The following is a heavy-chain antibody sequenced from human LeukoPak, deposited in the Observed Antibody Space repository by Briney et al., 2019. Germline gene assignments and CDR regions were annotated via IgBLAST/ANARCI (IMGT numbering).Heavy chain of an antibody. CDR2: ISSSATYI. V-gene: IGHV3-21*06. D-gene: IGHD2-2*01. CDR3: ARILVVPAANYYYSYGMDV. CDR1: GFTFSDYN. J-gene: IGHJ6*02. Sequence: GGSLRLSCAASGFTFSDYNMNWVRQAPGKGLEWVSSISSSATYIYYADSVKGRFTISRDNAKTSLSLQMNSLRAEDTAVYYCARILVVPAANYYYSYGMDVWGQGTTVTVSS.